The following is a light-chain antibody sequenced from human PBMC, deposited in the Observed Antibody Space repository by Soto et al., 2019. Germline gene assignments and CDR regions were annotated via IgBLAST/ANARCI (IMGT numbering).Light chain of an antibody. CDR2: SND. CDR1: TSNIGTNT. J-gene: IGLJ2*01. Sequence: QSVLTQSPSASGTPGQRVSISCSGSTSNIGTNTVRWYQHVPGAAPKLLIYSNDQRPSAVPGRFSGSKSGTSASLAISGLLSEDEADYYCATWDDSLNVVFGGGTKLTVL. V-gene: IGLV1-44*01. CDR3: ATWDDSLNVV.